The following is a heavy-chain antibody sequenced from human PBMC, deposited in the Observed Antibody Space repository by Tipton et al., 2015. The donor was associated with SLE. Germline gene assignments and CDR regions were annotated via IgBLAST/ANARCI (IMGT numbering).Heavy chain of an antibody. Sequence: GLVKPSETLSLTCTVSGGSISSKYWSWIRQPPGKEPEWIGSVYYSGSTYYTPSLKSRVTTSVDTSKNQFSLSLYPVTVEDTAVYYCARQGTGFGSGRDDYWGQGILVTVSS. V-gene: IGHV4-39*01. J-gene: IGHJ4*02. CDR1: GGSISSKY. D-gene: IGHD1-14*01. CDR2: VYYSGST. CDR3: ARQGTGFGSGRDDY.